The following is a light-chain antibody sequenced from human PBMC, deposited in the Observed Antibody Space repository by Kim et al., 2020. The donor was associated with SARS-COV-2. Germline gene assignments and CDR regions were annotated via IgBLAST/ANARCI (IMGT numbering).Light chain of an antibody. J-gene: IGKJ2*03. CDR2: AAS. CDR3: QQYNIWPPDS. V-gene: IGKV3-15*01. CDR1: QSVSIN. Sequence: SQGERATLSCRVSQSVSINVAWYQHKPGQALRLLIYAASSRAAGVPARFSGSGSGTDFTLTISSLQSEDSAVYYCQQYNIWPPDSFGQGTKVDIK.